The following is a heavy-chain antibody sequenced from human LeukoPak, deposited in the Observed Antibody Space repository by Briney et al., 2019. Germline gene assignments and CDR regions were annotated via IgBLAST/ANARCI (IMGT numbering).Heavy chain of an antibody. CDR2: IYYSGST. Sequence: SETLSLTCTVSGGSISSSSYYWGWIRQPPGKGREWFGSIYYSGSTYYNPSLKSRVTISVHTSKNQFSLKLSSVTAADTAVHYCARHTMVYANWFDPWGQGTLVTVSS. CDR3: ARHTMVYANWFDP. J-gene: IGHJ5*02. D-gene: IGHD2-8*01. V-gene: IGHV4-39*01. CDR1: GGSISSSSYY.